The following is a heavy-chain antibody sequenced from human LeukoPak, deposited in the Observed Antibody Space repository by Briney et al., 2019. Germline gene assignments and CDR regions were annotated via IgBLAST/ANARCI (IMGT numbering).Heavy chain of an antibody. CDR1: GFTFSSYG. Sequence: GGSLRLSCAASGFTFSSYGMSCVRQAPGKGLEWVSAISGSGGSTYYADSVKGRFTISRDNSKNTLYLQMNSLRAEDTAVYYCAKEAPSWYISNNWFGPWGQGTLVTVSS. V-gene: IGHV3-23*01. CDR2: ISGSGGST. D-gene: IGHD6-13*01. CDR3: AKEAPSWYISNNWFGP. J-gene: IGHJ5*02.